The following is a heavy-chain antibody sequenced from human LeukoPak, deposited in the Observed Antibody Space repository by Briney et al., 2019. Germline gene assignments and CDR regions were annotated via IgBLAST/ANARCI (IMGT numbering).Heavy chain of an antibody. Sequence: LRLSCAASGFTFSSYAMHWIRQPPGKGLEWIGYIFYLGSTYYNLSLKSRVTMSVDTSKNQFSLKLRSVTAADTAVYYCARKYPDHWFDPWGQGTLVTVSS. D-gene: IGHD6-6*01. CDR3: ARKYPDHWFDP. CDR2: IFYLGST. CDR1: GFTFSSYAMH. V-gene: IGHV4-30-4*01. J-gene: IGHJ5*02.